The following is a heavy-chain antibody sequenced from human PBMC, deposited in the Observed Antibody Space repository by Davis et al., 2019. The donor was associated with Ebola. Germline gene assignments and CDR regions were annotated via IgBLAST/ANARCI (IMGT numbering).Heavy chain of an antibody. CDR1: GGSFRGYY. J-gene: IGHJ6*02. Sequence: SETLSLTCAVYGGSFRGYYWSWIRQPPGKGLEWIGEINHSGSTNYNPSRKSRVTISVDTSKNQFSLKLSSVTAADTAVYYCARAHYYYGMDVWGQGTTVTVSS. CDR2: INHSGST. CDR3: ARAHYYYGMDV. V-gene: IGHV4-34*01.